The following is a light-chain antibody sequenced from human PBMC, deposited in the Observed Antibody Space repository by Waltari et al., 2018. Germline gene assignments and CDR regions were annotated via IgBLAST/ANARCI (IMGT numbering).Light chain of an antibody. CDR1: SSNVGGYNH. Sequence: QSALTQPRSVSGSPGQSVTLSCTGTSSNVGGYNHVSWYQQHPGKAPKLMIYDITQRPSGVPDRFSGSKSGNTASLTISGLQADDEADYYCCSYAGSFTLLFGGGTRVTVL. CDR2: DIT. V-gene: IGLV2-11*01. CDR3: CSYAGSFTLL. J-gene: IGLJ2*01.